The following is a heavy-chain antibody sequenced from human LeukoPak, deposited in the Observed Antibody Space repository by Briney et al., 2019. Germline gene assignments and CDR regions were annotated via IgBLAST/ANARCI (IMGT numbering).Heavy chain of an antibody. Sequence: SETLSLTCTVSGGSISSSSYYWGWICQPPGKGLEWIGSIYYSGSTYYNPSLKSRVTISVDTSKNQFSLKLSSVTAADTAVYYCARHDGSSSWPRWFDPWGEGTLVTVSS. CDR2: IYYSGST. CDR3: ARHDGSSSWPRWFDP. CDR1: GGSISSSSYY. V-gene: IGHV4-39*01. D-gene: IGHD6-13*01. J-gene: IGHJ5*02.